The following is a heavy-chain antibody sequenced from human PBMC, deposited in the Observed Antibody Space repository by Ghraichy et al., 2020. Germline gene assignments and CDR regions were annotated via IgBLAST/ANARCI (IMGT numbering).Heavy chain of an antibody. CDR2: IISNSSTI. J-gene: IGHJ6*03. Sequence: GGSLRLSCAASGFPFSSYSMHWVRQAPGKGLVWVSYIISNSSTIYYADSVKGRFTISRDNAKNSLYLQMNSLRDEDTAVYYCAREVFVVVPAAPYYYYYMDVGGKGTTFTVPS. D-gene: IGHD2-2*01. CDR1: GFPFSSYS. V-gene: IGHV3-48*02. CDR3: AREVFVVVPAAPYYYYYMDV.